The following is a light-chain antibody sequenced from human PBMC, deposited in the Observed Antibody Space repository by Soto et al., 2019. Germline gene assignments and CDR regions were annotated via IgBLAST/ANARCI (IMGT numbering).Light chain of an antibody. V-gene: IGKV1-5*01. CDR1: QNINNW. CDR3: QHTRT. J-gene: IGKJ1*01. CDR2: DAS. Sequence: DFQMTQSPSTLSASVGDRVTITCRASQNINNWVAWYQQKPGKAPKFLIYDASTLQRGVPSRFSGSGFGTEFSLPLSSLQPDYFGSYYCQHTRTFGQGTKVEIK.